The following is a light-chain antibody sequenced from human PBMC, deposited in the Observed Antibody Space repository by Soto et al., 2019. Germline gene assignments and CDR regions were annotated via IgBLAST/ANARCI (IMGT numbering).Light chain of an antibody. CDR1: SSDVGGYTY. Sequence: VLTQPASVSGSPGQSITISCAGTSSDVGGYTYVSWYQQHPGKAPKLMIYDVSNRPSGVSNRFSGSESGNTASLTISGLQAEDEADYYCTSYTSSSTPYVFGGGTKVTVL. J-gene: IGLJ1*01. CDR3: TSYTSSSTPYV. V-gene: IGLV2-14*01. CDR2: DVS.